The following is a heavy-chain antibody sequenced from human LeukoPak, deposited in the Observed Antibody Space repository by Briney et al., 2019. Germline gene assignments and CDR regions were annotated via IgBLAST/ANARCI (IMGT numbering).Heavy chain of an antibody. J-gene: IGHJ4*02. Sequence: PGGSLRLSCVASGLNCDDSAMQWVRQAPGKGLVWVSLISADGGSTFSADSVKGRFSISRDNSKNSLYLQMNSLRSEDTAMYYCAKESGKFDYWGQGTLVAVSS. CDR3: AKESGKFDY. CDR1: GLNCDDSA. CDR2: ISADGGST. V-gene: IGHV3-43*02.